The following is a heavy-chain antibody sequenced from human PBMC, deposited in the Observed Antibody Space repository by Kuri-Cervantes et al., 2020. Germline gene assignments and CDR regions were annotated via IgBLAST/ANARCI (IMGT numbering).Heavy chain of an antibody. CDR1: GFTFSSYD. D-gene: IGHD4-17*01. Sequence: LSLTCAASGFTFSSYDMHWVRQATGKGLEWVSAIGTAGDTYYPGSVKGRFTISRDNSKNTLYLQMNSLRAEDTAVYYCARDLGLDYGVNDYWGQGTLVTVSS. J-gene: IGHJ4*02. CDR2: IGTAGDT. CDR3: ARDLGLDYGVNDY. V-gene: IGHV3-13*01.